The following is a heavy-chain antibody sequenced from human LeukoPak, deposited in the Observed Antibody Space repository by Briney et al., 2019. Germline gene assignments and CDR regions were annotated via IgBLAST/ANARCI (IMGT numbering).Heavy chain of an antibody. CDR2: ISSSSYI. CDR3: ASALRSTRDAIDI. V-gene: IGHV3-21*01. J-gene: IGHJ3*02. D-gene: IGHD4-17*01. Sequence: GGSLRLSCAASGFTFSSYSMNWVRQAPGKGLEWVSSISSSSYIYYADSVKGRFTISRDNAKNSLYLQMNSLRAEDTAVYYCASALRSTRDAIDIWGQGTMVTVSS. CDR1: GFTFSSYS.